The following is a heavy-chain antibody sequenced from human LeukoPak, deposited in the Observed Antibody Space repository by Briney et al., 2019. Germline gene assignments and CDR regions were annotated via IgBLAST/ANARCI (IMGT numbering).Heavy chain of an antibody. CDR1: GGSISSGSYY. Sequence: SETLSLTCTVSGGSISSGSYYWSWIRQPAGKGLEWIGRIYTSGSTNYNPSLKSRVTISVDTSKNQFSLKLSSVTAADTAVYYCASSPTSVTPWYYYYYMDVWGKGTTVTVSS. D-gene: IGHD4-11*01. CDR3: ASSPTSVTPWYYYYYMDV. V-gene: IGHV4-61*02. J-gene: IGHJ6*03. CDR2: IYTSGST.